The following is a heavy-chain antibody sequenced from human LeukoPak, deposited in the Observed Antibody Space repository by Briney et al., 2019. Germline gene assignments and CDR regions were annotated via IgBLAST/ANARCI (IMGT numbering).Heavy chain of an antibody. CDR2: IFYNEGT. CDR3: VKSNSRYQPWTLDI. J-gene: IGHJ3*02. V-gene: IGHV4-59*01. D-gene: IGHD2-2*01. CDR1: SGSFRTYY. Sequence: PSETLSLTCTVSSGSFRTYYWSWIRQPPGRGLEWIGYIFYNEGTSYNPSLKSRVTISVDTSNNQLSLKVDSVTAADTAMYYCVKSNSRYQPWTLDIWGRGTMVTVSS.